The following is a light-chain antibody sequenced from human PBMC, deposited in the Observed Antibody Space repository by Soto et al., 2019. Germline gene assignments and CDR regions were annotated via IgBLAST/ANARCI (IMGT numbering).Light chain of an antibody. CDR1: QSVSSSY. CDR2: DAY. V-gene: IGKV3D-20*02. J-gene: IGKJ2*01. Sequence: SLGIRSLSKGERAIRSRRASQSVSSSYLAWYQQKPGQAPRLLIYDAYNRATGIPPRFSGSGSGTDFTLTISSLEPEDSAVYYCQQSHMLLITFG. CDR3: QQSHMLLIT.